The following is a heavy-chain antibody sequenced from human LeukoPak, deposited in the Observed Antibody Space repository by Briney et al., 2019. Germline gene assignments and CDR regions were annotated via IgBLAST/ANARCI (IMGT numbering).Heavy chain of an antibody. CDR2: IYSGGST. V-gene: IGHV3-66*02. CDR3: ARSIVPLGYFDY. J-gene: IGHJ4*02. D-gene: IGHD2-2*01. Sequence: GGSLRLSCAASGFTVSSNYMSWVRQAPGKGLEWVSVIYSGGSTYYADSVKGRFTISRDSSKNTLYLQMNSLRAEDTAVYYCARSIVPLGYFDYWGQGTLVTVSS. CDR1: GFTVSSNY.